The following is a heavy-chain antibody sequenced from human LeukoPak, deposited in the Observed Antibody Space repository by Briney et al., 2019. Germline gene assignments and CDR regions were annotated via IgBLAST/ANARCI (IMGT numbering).Heavy chain of an antibody. V-gene: IGHV3-73*01. D-gene: IGHD5-18*01. CDR3: TSRYVDTAMDLFDY. J-gene: IGHJ4*02. CDR2: IRSEPNSYAT. CDR1: GFTFSGSA. Sequence: GGSLRLSCATSGFTFSGSAMHWVRQASGKGLEWVGRIRSEPNSYATAYAASVKGRFTISRDDSKNTAYLQMNSLKTEDTAVYYCTSRYVDTAMDLFDYWGQGTLVTVSS.